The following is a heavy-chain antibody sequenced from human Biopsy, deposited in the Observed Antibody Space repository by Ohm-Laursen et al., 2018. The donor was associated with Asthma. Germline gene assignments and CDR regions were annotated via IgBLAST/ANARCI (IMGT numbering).Heavy chain of an antibody. J-gene: IGHJ4*02. CDR3: AKVRSDWVITESFDY. CDR1: GFKFDEYT. CDR2: ISWNSATI. Sequence: SLRLSSTASGFKFDEYTMHRVRQAPGKGLEWVSGISWNSATIGYADSVEGRFTISRDNAKNSVFLHMDSLRPEDTAFYYCAKVRSDWVITESFDYWGQGVLVTVSS. V-gene: IGHV3-9*01. D-gene: IGHD3-22*01.